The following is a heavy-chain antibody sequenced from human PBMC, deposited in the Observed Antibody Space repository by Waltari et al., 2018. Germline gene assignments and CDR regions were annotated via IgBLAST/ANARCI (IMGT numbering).Heavy chain of an antibody. CDR2: ISGSGGST. CDR3: AKDLPLRCLGWLWDY. J-gene: IGHJ4*02. V-gene: IGHV3-23*01. CDR1: GFTFSSYA. Sequence: EVQLLESGGGLVQPGGSLGLSCAASGFTFSSYAMSWVRQAPGKGLEWVSVISGSGGSTYYADAVKGRFTISRDNSKNTLYLQMNSLRAEDTAVYDGAKDLPLRCLGWLWDYWGQGTLVTVSS. D-gene: IGHD3-3*01.